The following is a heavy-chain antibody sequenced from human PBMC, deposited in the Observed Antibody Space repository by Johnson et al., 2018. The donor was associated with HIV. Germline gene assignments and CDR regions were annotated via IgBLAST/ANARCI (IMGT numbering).Heavy chain of an antibody. V-gene: IGHV3-13*01. J-gene: IGHJ3*02. Sequence: VQLVESGGGVVQPGRSLRLSCAASGFTLNNYDMHWVRQDIGKGLEWVSEIDIDGDTYYPDSVKGRFTISRDNSKNTLFLQINSLRAEDTAVHYCAKDSSSRMGFPAFDIWGQGTMVTVSS. CDR3: AKDSSSRMGFPAFDI. D-gene: IGHD6-19*01. CDR2: IDIDGDT. CDR1: GFTLNNYD.